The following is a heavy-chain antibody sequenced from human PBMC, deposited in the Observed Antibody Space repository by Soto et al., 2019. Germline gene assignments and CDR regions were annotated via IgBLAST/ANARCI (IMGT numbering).Heavy chain of an antibody. J-gene: IGHJ4*02. CDR3: ARVWRLGYCSGGSCYVLGY. CDR1: GYTFTSYY. CDR2: INPSGGST. D-gene: IGHD2-15*01. V-gene: IGHV1-46*01. Sequence: ASVKVSFKASGYTFTSYYMHWVRQAPGQGLEWMGIINPSGGSTSYAQKFQGRVTMTRDTSTSTVYMELSSLRSEDTAVYYCARVWRLGYCSGGSCYVLGYWGQGTLVTVSS.